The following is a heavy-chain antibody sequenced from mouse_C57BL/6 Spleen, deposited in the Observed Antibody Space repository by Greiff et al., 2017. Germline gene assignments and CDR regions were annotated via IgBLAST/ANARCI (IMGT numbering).Heavy chain of an antibody. V-gene: IGHV1-61*01. CDR1: GYTFTSYW. CDR2: IYPSDSET. Sequence: QVQLQQPGAELVRPGSSVKLSCKASGYTFTSYWMDWVKQRPGQGLEWIGNIYPSDSETHYNQKFKDKATLTVDKSSSTAYMLLSSLTSADSAVYYCARSGGDGSDTFAYWGQGTLVTVSA. CDR3: ARSGGDGSDTFAY. D-gene: IGHD2-2*01. J-gene: IGHJ3*01.